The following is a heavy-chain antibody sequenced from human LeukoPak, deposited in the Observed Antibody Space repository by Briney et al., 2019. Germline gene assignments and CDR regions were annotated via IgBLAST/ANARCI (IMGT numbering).Heavy chain of an antibody. D-gene: IGHD4-17*01. J-gene: IGHJ5*02. V-gene: IGHV4-39*01. CDR1: GGSISSSDYY. Sequence: PSETLSLTCTVSGGSISSSDYYWGWIRQPPGKGLEWIGTIYYSGSTYYNPSLKSRVTISVDTPKNQFSLKLSSVTAADTAVYYCARSGDYAHNWYDPWGQGTLVTVSS. CDR3: ARSGDYAHNWYDP. CDR2: IYYSGST.